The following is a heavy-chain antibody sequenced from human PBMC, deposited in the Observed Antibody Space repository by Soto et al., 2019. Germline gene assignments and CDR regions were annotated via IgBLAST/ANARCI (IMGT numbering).Heavy chain of an antibody. CDR3: AIDIVRVPAALGGDPAFDI. D-gene: IGHD2-2*01. V-gene: IGHV3-23*01. CDR2: ISGSGSST. CDR1: GFTFSSYA. Sequence: GGSLRLSCAASGFTFSSYAMSWVRQAPGKGLEWVSAISGSGSSTYYADSVKGRFTISRDNSKNTLYLQMNSLRAEDTAVYYCAIDIVRVPAALGGDPAFDIWGQGTVVT. J-gene: IGHJ3*02.